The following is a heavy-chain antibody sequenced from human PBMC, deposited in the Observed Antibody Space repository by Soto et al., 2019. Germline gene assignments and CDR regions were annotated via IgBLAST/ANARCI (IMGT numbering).Heavy chain of an antibody. D-gene: IGHD3-10*01. CDR1: GGTFSSFA. V-gene: IGHV1-69*13. CDR3: ARDPPAITMVRGVITSNWFDP. CDR2: IIPIFGTA. Sequence: ASVKVSCKASGGTFSSFAISWVRQAPGQGLEWMGGIIPIFGTANYAQKFQGRVTITADESTSTAYMELSGLRSEDTAVYYCARDPPAITMVRGVITSNWFDPWGQGTLVTVSS. J-gene: IGHJ5*02.